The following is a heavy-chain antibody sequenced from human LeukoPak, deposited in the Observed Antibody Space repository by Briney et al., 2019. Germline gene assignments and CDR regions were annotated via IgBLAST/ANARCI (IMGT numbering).Heavy chain of an antibody. CDR2: INPNSGST. V-gene: IGHV1-2*02. Sequence: ASVKVSCKASGYTFTGYYIHWVRQAPGQGLEWMGWINPNSGSTNYAQKFQGRVTMTRDTSFSTAYMELSRLRSDDTAVYFCASGFMGYDRSGYYDDAFDIWGQGTMVTVSS. CDR3: ASGFMGYDRSGYYDDAFDI. CDR1: GYTFTGYY. J-gene: IGHJ3*02. D-gene: IGHD3-22*01.